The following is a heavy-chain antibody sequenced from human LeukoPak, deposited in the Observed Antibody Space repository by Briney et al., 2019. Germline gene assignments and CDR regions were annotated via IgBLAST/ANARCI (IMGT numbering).Heavy chain of an antibody. CDR1: GGSFSGYY. J-gene: IGHJ4*02. V-gene: IGHV4-34*01. D-gene: IGHD6-6*01. CDR3: ARVLSIAARHKHYFDY. Sequence: SETLSLTCAVYGGSFSGYYWSWIRQPPGKGLEWIGEINHSGSTNYNPSLKSRVTISVDTSKNQFSLKLSSVTAADTAVYYCARVLSIAARHKHYFDYWGQGTLVTVSS. CDR2: INHSGST.